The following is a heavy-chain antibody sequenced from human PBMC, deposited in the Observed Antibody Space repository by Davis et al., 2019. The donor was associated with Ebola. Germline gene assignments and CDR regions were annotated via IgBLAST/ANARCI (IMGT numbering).Heavy chain of an antibody. V-gene: IGHV1-8*01. CDR3: ARVSGWFRELGYWFDP. CDR1: GYTFTSYD. CDR2: MNPNSGNT. Sequence: AASVKVSCKASGYTFTSYDINWVRQATGQGLEWMGWMNPNSGNTGCAQKFQGRVTMTRNTSISTAYMELSSLRSEDTAVYYCARVSGWFRELGYWFDPWGQGTLVTVSS. D-gene: IGHD3-10*01. J-gene: IGHJ5*02.